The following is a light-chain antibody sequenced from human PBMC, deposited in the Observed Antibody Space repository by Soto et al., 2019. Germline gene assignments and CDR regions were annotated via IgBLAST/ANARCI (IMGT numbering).Light chain of an antibody. Sequence: DIQLTQSPSSLSASVGDRVTINCRASQSIYTYLNWFQLNPGKGPKLLIFASSTLQSGVPSRFNGSGSGADFSLTISSLQPEDFATYYCQQSYSNTLSCGGGTRV. CDR1: QSIYTY. J-gene: IGKJ4*01. CDR2: ASS. CDR3: QQSYSNTLS. V-gene: IGKV1-39*01.